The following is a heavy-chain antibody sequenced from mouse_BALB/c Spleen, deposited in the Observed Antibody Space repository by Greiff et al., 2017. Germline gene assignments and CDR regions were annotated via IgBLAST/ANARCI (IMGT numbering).Heavy chain of an antibody. Sequence: VKVVESGPGLVAPSQSLSITCTVSGFSLTSYGVHWVRQPPGKGLEWLGVIWAGGSTNYNSALMSRLSISKDNSKSQVFLKMNSLQTDDTAMYYCARGGGGGREAMDYWGQGTSVTVSS. D-gene: IGHD3-3*01. J-gene: IGHJ4*01. V-gene: IGHV2-9*02. CDR3: ARGGGGGREAMDY. CDR2: IWAGGST. CDR1: GFSLTSYG.